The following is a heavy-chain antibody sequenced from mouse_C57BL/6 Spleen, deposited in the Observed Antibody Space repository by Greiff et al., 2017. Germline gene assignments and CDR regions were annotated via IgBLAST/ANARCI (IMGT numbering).Heavy chain of an antibody. V-gene: IGHV1-82*01. D-gene: IGHD1-3*01. CDR3: AREGKEDAMDY. CDR1: GYAFSSSW. J-gene: IGHJ4*01. CDR2: IYPGDGDT. Sequence: VQLQQSGPELVKPGASVKISCKASGYAFSSSWMNWVKPRPGKGLEWIGRIYPGDGDTNYNGKFKGKATLTADKSSSTAYMQLSSLTSEDSAVYCCAREGKEDAMDYWGQGTSVTVST.